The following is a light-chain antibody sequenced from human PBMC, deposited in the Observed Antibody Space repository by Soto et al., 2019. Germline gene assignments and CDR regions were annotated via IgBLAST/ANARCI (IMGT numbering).Light chain of an antibody. CDR2: EGT. CDR1: RSDVGSGSHNL. Sequence: QSALTQPASVSGSPGQSITISCTGTRSDVGSGSHNLVSWYQQRPGKAPKVMIYEGTKRHSGVSNRFSGSKSGNTASLTISGLQAEDEADYYCCSYAGSSTYVFGTGTKLTVL. V-gene: IGLV2-23*01. J-gene: IGLJ1*01. CDR3: CSYAGSSTYV.